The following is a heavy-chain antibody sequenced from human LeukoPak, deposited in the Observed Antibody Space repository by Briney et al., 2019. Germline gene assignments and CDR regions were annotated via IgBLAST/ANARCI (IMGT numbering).Heavy chain of an antibody. V-gene: IGHV4-59*11. CDR2: IYYSGST. D-gene: IGHD1-26*01. CDR1: GGSISSHY. Sequence: TASETLSLTCTVSGGSISSHYWSWIRQPPGKGLEWIGYIYYSGSTNYNPSLKSRVTISVDTSKNQFSLKLSSVTAADTAVYYCASGSGSYPWWGQGTLVTVSS. CDR3: ASGSGSYPW. J-gene: IGHJ4*02.